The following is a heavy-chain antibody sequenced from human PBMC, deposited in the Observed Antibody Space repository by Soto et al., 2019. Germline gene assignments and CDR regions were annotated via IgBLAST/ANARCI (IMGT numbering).Heavy chain of an antibody. Sequence: SETLSLTCAVYGGSFSGHSWTWIRQSPGKGLEWIGDINHSGRVNYSPSLKSRVTISLDTSKNQFSLTLSAVTAADTAMYYCSTRAYDTNGYYRFDPWGQGTLVTVPQ. CDR3: STRAYDTNGYYRFDP. V-gene: IGHV4-34*01. CDR1: GGSFSGHS. J-gene: IGHJ5*01. CDR2: INHSGRV. D-gene: IGHD3-22*01.